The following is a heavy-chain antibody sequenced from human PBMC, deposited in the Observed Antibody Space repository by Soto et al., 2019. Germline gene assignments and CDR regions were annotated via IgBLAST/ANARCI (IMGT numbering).Heavy chain of an antibody. CDR3: ARGEIKTTVINFDY. J-gene: IGHJ4*02. CDR1: GGSFSGYY. Sequence: PSETLSLTCAVYGGSFSGYYWSWIRQPPGKGLEWIGEINHSGSTNYNPSLKRRVTISVDTSKNQFSLKLSSVTAADTAVYYCARGEIKTTVINFDYWGQGTLVTVSS. CDR2: INHSGST. D-gene: IGHD4-17*01. V-gene: IGHV4-34*01.